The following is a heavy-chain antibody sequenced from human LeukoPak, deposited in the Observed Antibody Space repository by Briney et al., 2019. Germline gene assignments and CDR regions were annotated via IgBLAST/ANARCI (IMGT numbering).Heavy chain of an antibody. CDR3: ARDPGSSGYWYFDL. CDR1: GGSISSYY. J-gene: IGHJ2*01. Sequence: KPSETLSLTCTVSGGSISSYYWSWIRQPPGKGLEWIGYIYYSGSTNYNPSLKSRVTISVDTSKNQFSLKLSSVTAADTAVYYCARDPGSSGYWYFDLWGRGTLVTVSS. CDR2: IYYSGST. D-gene: IGHD6-19*01. V-gene: IGHV4-59*01.